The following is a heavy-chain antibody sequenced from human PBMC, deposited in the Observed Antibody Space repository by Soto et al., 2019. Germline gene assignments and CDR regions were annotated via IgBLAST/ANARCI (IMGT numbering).Heavy chain of an antibody. CDR1: GGSFTSNA. J-gene: IGHJ4*02. CDR3: ARDRALIGFDH. Sequence: QVHLVQSGAEVKKPGSSVKVSCKDSGGSFTSNAISWVRQAPGQGLEWMGTVLPILGTTNYAQKFKGRVTMTADESTRTAYMELTSLRSEDTAVYYCARDRALIGFDHWGQGSLVTVSS. CDR2: VLPILGTT. D-gene: IGHD3-16*01. V-gene: IGHV1-69*18.